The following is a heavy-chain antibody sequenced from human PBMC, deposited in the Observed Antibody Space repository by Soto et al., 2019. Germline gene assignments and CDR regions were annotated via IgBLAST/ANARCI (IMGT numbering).Heavy chain of an antibody. CDR2: ISGSGGGT. Sequence: EVQLLDSGGGLVQPGGSPRLSCAASGFTFSSYAMSWVRQAPGKGLEWVSSISGSGGGTYYADSVKGRFTISRDNSKNTLYLQMNSLRAEDTAVYYCAKSRGSGSYFNPSDAFDFWGQGTMVTVSS. D-gene: IGHD3-10*01. CDR3: AKSRGSGSYFNPSDAFDF. CDR1: GFTFSSYA. V-gene: IGHV3-23*01. J-gene: IGHJ3*01.